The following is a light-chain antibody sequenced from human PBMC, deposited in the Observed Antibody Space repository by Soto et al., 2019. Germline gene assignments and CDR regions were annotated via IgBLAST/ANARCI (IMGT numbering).Light chain of an antibody. CDR1: QDISNY. J-gene: IGKJ1*01. V-gene: IGKV1-5*01. CDR3: QQYHGYSRT. Sequence: IHMTQSPSSLAASLGDRVTISXQASQDISNYFNWYQQEPGXAPKXXXDDXSTLQSGVPSRLSGSESGTEFILTSSGLQPADFATYYCQQYHGYSRTFGQGTKVDIK. CDR2: DXS.